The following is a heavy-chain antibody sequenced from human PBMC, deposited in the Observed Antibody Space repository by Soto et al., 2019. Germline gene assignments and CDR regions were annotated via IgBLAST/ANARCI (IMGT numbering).Heavy chain of an antibody. CDR3: ATMGTPATGLYYFDY. D-gene: IGHD2-15*01. J-gene: IGHJ4*02. CDR1: GGSISSGNYY. Sequence: QVPLQESGPGLVKPSQTLSLTCTVSGGSISSGNYYWSWIRQPPGKGLEWIGFISYSGSTYYNVSLKSRVTISVDTSKNQFSLNLSFVTAADTAVYYCATMGTPATGLYYFDYWGQGTLVTVSS. CDR2: ISYSGST. V-gene: IGHV4-30-4*01.